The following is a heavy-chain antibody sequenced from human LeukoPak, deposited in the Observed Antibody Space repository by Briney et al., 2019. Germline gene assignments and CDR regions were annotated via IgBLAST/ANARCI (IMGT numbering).Heavy chain of an antibody. Sequence: GGSLILSCGASGFTFSSFPMRWVRQAPGRGREGVSSISSRGDNTYDADSVKRRFTISRDNSKNSLYLQMDSLRAEDTAVYYCAKGPRPDLSMAHTVENWGQGTLVTVSS. V-gene: IGHV3-23*01. D-gene: IGHD3-16*01. CDR2: ISSRGDNT. J-gene: IGHJ4*02. CDR3: AKGPRPDLSMAHTVEN. CDR1: GFTFSSFP.